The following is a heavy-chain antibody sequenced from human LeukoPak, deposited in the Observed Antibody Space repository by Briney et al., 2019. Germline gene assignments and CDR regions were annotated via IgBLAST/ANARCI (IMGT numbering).Heavy chain of an antibody. D-gene: IGHD3-22*01. V-gene: IGHV3-23*01. Sequence: PGGSLRLSCAASGFTFSSYAMSWVRQAPGKGLEWVPAISGSGGSTYYADSVKGRFTISRDNSKNTLYLQMNSLRAEDTAVYYCAKSGPGYYDSSGYAFDIWGQGTMVTVSS. J-gene: IGHJ3*02. CDR3: AKSGPGYYDSSGYAFDI. CDR1: GFTFSSYA. CDR2: ISGSGGST.